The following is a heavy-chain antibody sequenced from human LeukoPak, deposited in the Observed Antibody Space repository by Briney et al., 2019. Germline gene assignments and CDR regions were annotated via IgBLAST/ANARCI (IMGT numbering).Heavy chain of an antibody. D-gene: IGHD2-2*01. CDR3: ARAEGRYCSSTSCYRSPWFDP. CDR2: ISYDGSNK. V-gene: IGHV3-30-3*01. Sequence: GGSLRLSCAASGFTFSSYWMHWVRQAPGKGLEWVAVISYDGSNKYYADSVKGRFTISRDNSKNTLYLQMNSLRAEDTAVYYCARAEGRYCSSTSCYRSPWFDPWGQGTLVTVSS. J-gene: IGHJ5*02. CDR1: GFTFSSYW.